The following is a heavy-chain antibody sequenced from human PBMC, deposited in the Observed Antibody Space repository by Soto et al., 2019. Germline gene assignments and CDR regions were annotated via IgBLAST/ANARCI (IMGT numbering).Heavy chain of an antibody. CDR2: INHSGST. Sequence: QVQLQQWGAGLLKPSETLSLTCAVYGGSFSGYYWSWIRQPPGKGLEWIGEINHSGSTNYNPSLKSRGTIAVDTSKNQFSLQLSSVTAADTAVYYCATGSPESRGQGTLVTVSS. CDR3: ATGSPES. V-gene: IGHV4-34*01. J-gene: IGHJ4*02. CDR1: GGSFSGYY.